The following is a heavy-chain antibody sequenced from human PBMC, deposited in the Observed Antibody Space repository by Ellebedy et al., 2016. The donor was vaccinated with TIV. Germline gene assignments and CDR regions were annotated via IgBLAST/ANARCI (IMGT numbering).Heavy chain of an antibody. CDR2: IIPILGIA. V-gene: IGHV1-69*04. D-gene: IGHD6-6*01. J-gene: IGHJ6*02. CDR1: GVTFSRYA. CDR3: ASPLRGYSSSHTPGYYGMDV. Sequence: AASVKVSCKASGVTFSRYAISWVRQAPGQGLEWMGRIIPILGIANYAQKFQGRVTITADKSTSTAYMELSSLRSEDTAVYYCASPLRGYSSSHTPGYYGMDVWGQGTTVTVSS.